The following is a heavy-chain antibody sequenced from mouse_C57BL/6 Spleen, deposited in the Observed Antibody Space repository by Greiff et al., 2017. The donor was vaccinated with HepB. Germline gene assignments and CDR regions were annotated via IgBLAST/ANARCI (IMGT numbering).Heavy chain of an antibody. CDR2: IWGVGST. V-gene: IGHV2-6*01. CDR1: GFSLTSYG. D-gene: IGHD1-1*02. CDR3: ARVSLLWDAMDY. Sequence: VKLMESGPGLVAPSQSLSITCTVSGFSLTSYGVDWVRQSPGKGLEWLGVIWGVGSTNYNSALKSRLSISKDNSKSQVFLKMNSLQTDDTAMYYCARVSLLWDAMDYWGQGTSVTVSS. J-gene: IGHJ4*01.